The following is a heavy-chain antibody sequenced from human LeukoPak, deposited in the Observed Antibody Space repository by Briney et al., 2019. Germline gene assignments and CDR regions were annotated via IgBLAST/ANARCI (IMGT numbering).Heavy chain of an antibody. CDR2: ISSSSSTI. V-gene: IGHV3-48*04. D-gene: IGHD1-26*01. J-gene: IGHJ3*02. CDR1: GFSFSSYS. Sequence: GGSLRLSCAASGFSFSSYSMNWVRQAPGKGLEWVSYISSSSSTIYYADSVKGRFTISRDNAKNSLYLQMNSLRAEDTAVYYCARLGARDAFDIWGQGTMVTVSS. CDR3: ARLGARDAFDI.